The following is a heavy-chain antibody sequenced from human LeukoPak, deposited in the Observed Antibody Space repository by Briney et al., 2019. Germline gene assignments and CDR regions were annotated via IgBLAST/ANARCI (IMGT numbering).Heavy chain of an antibody. CDR1: GFTFSSYG. D-gene: IGHD3-22*01. CDR2: ISGSGGST. Sequence: PGGSLRLSCAASGFTFSSYGMSWVRQAPGKGLEWVSAISGSGGSTYYADSVKGRFTISRDNSKNTLYLQMNSLRAEDTAVYYCARDRLPYYDNSGETSPDYWGQGTLVTVSS. CDR3: ARDRLPYYDNSGETSPDY. J-gene: IGHJ4*02. V-gene: IGHV3-23*01.